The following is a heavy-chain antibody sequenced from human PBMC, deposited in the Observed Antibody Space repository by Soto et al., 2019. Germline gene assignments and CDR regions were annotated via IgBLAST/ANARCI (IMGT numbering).Heavy chain of an antibody. CDR2: IYYSGST. Sequence: QVQLQESGPGLVKPSQTLSLTCTVSGGSISSGDYYWSWIRQPPGKGLEWIGYIYYSGSTYYNPSLKRRVTISVDTSKNQFSLKLSSVTAADTAVYYCAGGERKYSSSWYHIDYWGQGTLVTVSS. D-gene: IGHD6-13*01. V-gene: IGHV4-30-4*01. CDR1: GGSISSGDYY. CDR3: AGGERKYSSSWYHIDY. J-gene: IGHJ4*02.